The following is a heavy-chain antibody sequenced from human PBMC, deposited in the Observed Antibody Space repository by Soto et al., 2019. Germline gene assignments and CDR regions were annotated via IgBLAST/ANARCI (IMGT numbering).Heavy chain of an antibody. Sequence: SVKLSCKASGGTFSSYAISWVRHDTGQGLEWMGGIIPIFGTANYAQKFQGRVTITADESTSTAYMELSSLRSEDTAVYYCARAYDYVWGSYRSNSYYFDYWGQGTLVTVSS. D-gene: IGHD3-16*01. J-gene: IGHJ4*02. CDR3: ARAYDYVWGSYRSNSYYFDY. CDR2: IIPIFGTA. V-gene: IGHV1-69*13. CDR1: GGTFSSYA.